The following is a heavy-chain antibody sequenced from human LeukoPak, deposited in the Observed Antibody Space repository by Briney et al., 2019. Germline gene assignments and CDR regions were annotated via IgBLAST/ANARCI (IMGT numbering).Heavy chain of an antibody. CDR2: ISNIGIT. V-gene: IGHV4-4*07. D-gene: IGHD2-21*01. CDR3: ARYSNNWFDP. CDR1: GTSIRSYC. J-gene: IGHJ5*02. Sequence: SETLPLTCSVSGTSIRSYCWSWIRQPAGKGLEWIGRISNIGITYYNPSLKSRVTLSEDTSKNQFSLRLSSVTAADTAVYYCARYSNNWFDPWGQGTLVTVSS.